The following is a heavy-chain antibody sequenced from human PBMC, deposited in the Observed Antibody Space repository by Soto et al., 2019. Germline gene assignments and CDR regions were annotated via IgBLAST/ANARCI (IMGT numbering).Heavy chain of an antibody. D-gene: IGHD4-17*01. V-gene: IGHV1-18*01. CDR3: AIPYGDYGGAAFDI. J-gene: IGHJ3*02. Sequence: GASVKVSCKASGYTFTSYGISWVRQAPGQGLEWMGWISAYNGNTNYAQKLQGRVTMTTDTSTSTAYMELRSLRSDDTAVYYCAIPYGDYGGAAFDIWGQGTIVTVSS. CDR2: ISAYNGNT. CDR1: GYTFTSYG.